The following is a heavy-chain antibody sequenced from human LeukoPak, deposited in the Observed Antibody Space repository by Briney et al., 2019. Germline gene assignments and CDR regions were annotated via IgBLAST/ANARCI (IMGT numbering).Heavy chain of an antibody. CDR1: GYTFTGYY. CDR2: INPNSGGT. V-gene: IGHV1-2*02. CDR3: ARESGDYSNWFDP. D-gene: IGHD4-17*01. J-gene: IGHJ5*02. Sequence: ASVKVSCKAYGYTFTGYYMHWVRQAPGQGLEWMGWINPNSGGTKYSQKFQGRVTITRDTSASTAYMELSSLRSEDTAVYYCARESGDYSNWFDPWGQGTLVTVSS.